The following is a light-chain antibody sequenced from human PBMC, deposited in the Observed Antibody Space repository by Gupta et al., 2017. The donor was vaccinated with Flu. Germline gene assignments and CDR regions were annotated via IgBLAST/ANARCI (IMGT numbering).Light chain of an antibody. CDR1: SSNIGSNT. J-gene: IGLJ3*02. CDR3: ATWDDSLNGVV. Sequence: QSVMTQPPSASGTPGQRVAISCSGSSSNIGSNTLNWYQQLPGTAPKLLIYSNNQRPSGVPDLFSGSKSGTSASLAISGLQSDDEADYYCATWDDSLNGVVFGGGTKLTVL. V-gene: IGLV1-44*01. CDR2: SNN.